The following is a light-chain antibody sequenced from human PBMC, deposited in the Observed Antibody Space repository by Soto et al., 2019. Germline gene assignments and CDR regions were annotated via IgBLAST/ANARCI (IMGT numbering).Light chain of an antibody. CDR3: SSYTSRSTPV. V-gene: IGLV2-14*01. J-gene: IGLJ2*01. Sequence: QSVLTQPASVSGSPGQSITISCAGTTSDVGAYSYVSWYQQHPGQAPKLMIFAVSYRPSGVSSRFSGSKSGNTASLTISGLQPEDEADYYCSSYTSRSTPVFGGGTKVTVL. CDR1: TSDVGAYSY. CDR2: AVS.